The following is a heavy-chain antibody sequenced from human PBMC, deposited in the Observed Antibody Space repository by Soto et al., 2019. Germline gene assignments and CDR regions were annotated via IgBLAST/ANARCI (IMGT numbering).Heavy chain of an antibody. CDR3: VQSRFGGDCLQSYSSQSYYGLDV. Sequence: SGPTLVNPTQTLTLTCTFSGFSLSTSGVGVGWIRQPPGKALEWLALIYWDDDKRYSPSLKSRLTITKDTSKNQVVLTMTNMDPVDTATYYCVQSRFGGDCLQSYSSQSYYGLDVWGQGTTVTVSS. V-gene: IGHV2-5*02. D-gene: IGHD2-21*02. CDR1: GFSLSTSGVG. J-gene: IGHJ6*02. CDR2: IYWDDDK.